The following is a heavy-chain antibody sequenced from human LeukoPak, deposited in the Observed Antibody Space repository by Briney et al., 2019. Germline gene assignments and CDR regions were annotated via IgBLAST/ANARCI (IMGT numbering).Heavy chain of an antibody. CDR3: ARDRYTVVSWYFDL. CDR1: GGSISSDY. J-gene: IGHJ2*01. D-gene: IGHD4-23*01. Sequence: SETLSLTCTVSGGSISSDYWIWIRQPPGEGLEWIGYIYYSGRTYYNPSLKSRITISVDTSKNQFSLKLSSVTAADTAVYYCARDRYTVVSWYFDLWGRGTLVTVSS. V-gene: IGHV4-59*01. CDR2: IYYSGRT.